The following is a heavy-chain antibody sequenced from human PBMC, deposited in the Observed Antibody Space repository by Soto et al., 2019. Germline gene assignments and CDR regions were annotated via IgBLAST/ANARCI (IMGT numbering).Heavy chain of an antibody. CDR1: GGSISSGGYY. Sequence: SETLSLTCTVSGGSISSGGYYWSWIRQHPGKGLEWIGYIYYSGSTYYNPSLKSRVTISVDTSKNQFSLKLSSVTAADTAVYYCARGLVGRHYYYGMDVWGQGTTVTSP. CDR3: ARGLVGRHYYYGMDV. CDR2: IYYSGST. J-gene: IGHJ6*02. V-gene: IGHV4-31*03. D-gene: IGHD4-17*01.